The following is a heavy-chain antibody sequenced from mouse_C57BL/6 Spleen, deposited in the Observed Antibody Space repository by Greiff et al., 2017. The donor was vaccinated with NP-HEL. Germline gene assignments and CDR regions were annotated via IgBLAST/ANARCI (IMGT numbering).Heavy chain of an antibody. Sequence: EVQLQQSGPVLVKPGASVKMSCKASGYTFTDYYMNWVKQSHGKSLEWIGVINPYNGGTSYNQKFKGKATLTVDKSSSTAYMELNSLTSEDSAVYYCARGGYGKHHYFDYWGQGTTLTVSS. V-gene: IGHV1-19*01. J-gene: IGHJ2*01. CDR1: GYTFTDYY. CDR3: ARGGYGKHHYFDY. CDR2: INPYNGGT. D-gene: IGHD2-10*02.